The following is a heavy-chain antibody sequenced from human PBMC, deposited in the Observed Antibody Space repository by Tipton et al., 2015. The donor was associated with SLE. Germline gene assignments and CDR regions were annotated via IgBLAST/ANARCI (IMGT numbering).Heavy chain of an antibody. CDR2: INPNSGGT. CDR1: GYTFTGYY. D-gene: IGHD5-12*01. Sequence: QLVQAGAEVKKPGASVKGSCKASGYTFTGYYMHWVRQAPGQGLEWMGRINPNSGGTNYAQKFQGRVTMTRDTSISTAYMELSRLRPDDTVVYYCARARVATIPSAAFDIWGQGTMVSVS. J-gene: IGHJ3*02. V-gene: IGHV1-2*05. CDR3: ARARVATIPSAAFDI.